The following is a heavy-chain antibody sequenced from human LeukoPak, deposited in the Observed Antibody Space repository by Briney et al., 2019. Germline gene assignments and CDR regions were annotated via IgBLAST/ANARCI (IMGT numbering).Heavy chain of an antibody. J-gene: IGHJ4*02. D-gene: IGHD2-15*01. Sequence: GESLKISFKGSGYRFSSYWIGWVRQMPGKGLEWMGIIYPGDSETRYSPSFQGQVTISADKSISTAYLQWSSLKASDTALYYCVRALGYCSSGSCYYYDYWGRGTLVTVSS. CDR2: IYPGDSET. V-gene: IGHV5-51*01. CDR1: GYRFSSYW. CDR3: VRALGYCSSGSCYYYDY.